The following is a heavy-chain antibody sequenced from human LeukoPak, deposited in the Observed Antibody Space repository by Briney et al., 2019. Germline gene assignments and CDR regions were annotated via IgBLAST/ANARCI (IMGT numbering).Heavy chain of an antibody. CDR3: ARDYGDSGPFDY. V-gene: IGHV1-2*02. D-gene: IGHD4-17*01. CDR1: GYTFTGYY. Sequence: ASVKVSCKASGYTFTGYYIHWVRQAPGQGLEWMGWINPNSGGTNYAQKFRGRVTMTRDTSISTAYMELSRLRSDDTAVYYCARDYGDSGPFDYWGQGTLVTVSS. J-gene: IGHJ4*02. CDR2: INPNSGGT.